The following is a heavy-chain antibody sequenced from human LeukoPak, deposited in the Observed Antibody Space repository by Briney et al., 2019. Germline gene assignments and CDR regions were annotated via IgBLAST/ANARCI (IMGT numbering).Heavy chain of an antibody. J-gene: IGHJ4*02. CDR2: INHSGST. V-gene: IGHV4-34*01. CDR3: ARGRAQTYYYDRGTYYY. Sequence: PSETLSLTCAVYGGSFSGYYWSWIRQPPGKGLEWIGEINHSGSTNYNPSLKSRVTISVDTSKNQFSLKLSSVTAAGTAVYYCARGRAQTYYYDRGTYYYWGQGTLVTVSS. D-gene: IGHD3-22*01. CDR1: GGSFSGYY.